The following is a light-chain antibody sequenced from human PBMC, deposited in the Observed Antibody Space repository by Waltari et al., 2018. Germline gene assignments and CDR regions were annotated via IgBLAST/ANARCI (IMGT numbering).Light chain of an antibody. V-gene: IGKV3-20*01. CDR3: QHYGTTPPFT. Sequence: DIVLTQSPATLSLSPGERATLSCRASQSFSASYLAGYQQKPGQAPRLLIYGASSRATGIPDRFSGSGSGTDFTLTISSLEPEDFAVYYCQHYGTTPPFTFGPGTKVDIK. CDR2: GAS. J-gene: IGKJ3*01. CDR1: QSFSASY.